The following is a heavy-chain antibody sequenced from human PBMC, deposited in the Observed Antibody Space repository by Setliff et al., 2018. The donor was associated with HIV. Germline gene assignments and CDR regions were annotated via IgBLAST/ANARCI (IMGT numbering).Heavy chain of an antibody. J-gene: IGHJ6*02. Sequence: GGSLRLSCAASGLNLKDHAMHWVRQTPEKGLEWVSGIMWDSGAIGYADSVKGRFTVSRDNSKNSLYLQMNSLRPEDTALYFCTKDLTPGGADVWGQGTTVTVSS. D-gene: IGHD3-10*01. CDR1: GLNLKDHA. V-gene: IGHV3-9*01. CDR3: TKDLTPGGADV. CDR2: IMWDSGAI.